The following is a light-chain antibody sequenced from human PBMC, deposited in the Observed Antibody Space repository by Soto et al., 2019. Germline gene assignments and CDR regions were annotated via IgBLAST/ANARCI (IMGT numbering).Light chain of an antibody. Sequence: DIQMTQSPSSLSASVGDRVTITCRASQSISNYLNWYQQRPGKAPSALIHATSTLQNGVSSRFSGSGSDTDFTLTITSLQPEDFATYFCQQSYSSPLTFGGGTKVEL. CDR1: QSISNY. CDR2: ATS. V-gene: IGKV1-39*01. J-gene: IGKJ4*01. CDR3: QQSYSSPLT.